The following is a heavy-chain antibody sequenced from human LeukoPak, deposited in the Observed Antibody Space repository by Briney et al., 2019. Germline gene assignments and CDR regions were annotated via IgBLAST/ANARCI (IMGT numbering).Heavy chain of an antibody. D-gene: IGHD1-26*01. CDR1: GFTFRKYW. J-gene: IGHJ4*02. CDR3: AKASNSGSYGYYFDY. CDR2: ISWNSGDI. Sequence: GGSLRLSCAASGFTFRKYWLHWVRQAPGKGLVWVSGISWNSGDIGYADSVKGRFTISRDNAKNSLYLQMNSLRAEDTALYYCAKASNSGSYGYYFDYWGQGTLVTVSS. V-gene: IGHV3-9*01.